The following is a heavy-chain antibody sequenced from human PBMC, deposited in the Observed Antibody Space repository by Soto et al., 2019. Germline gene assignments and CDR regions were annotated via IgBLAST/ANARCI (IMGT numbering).Heavy chain of an antibody. CDR3: ARVKWEPKIYYFDY. CDR1: GGSFSGYY. CDR2: INHSGST. J-gene: IGHJ4*02. D-gene: IGHD1-26*01. V-gene: IGHV4-34*01. Sequence: SETLSLTCAVYGGSFSGYYWSWIRQPPGKGLEWIGEINHSGSTNYNPSLKSRVTISVDTSKNQFSLKLSSVTAADTAVYYCARVKWEPKIYYFDYCGQGTLVTVS.